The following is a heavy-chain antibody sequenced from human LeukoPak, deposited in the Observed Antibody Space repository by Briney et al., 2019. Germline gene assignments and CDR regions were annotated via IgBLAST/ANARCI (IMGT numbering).Heavy chain of an antibody. CDR3: GKTTTGYSSGRYPGWPVDY. D-gene: IGHD6-19*01. Sequence: GGSLRLSCAASGFTFNSYAMYWVRQAPGKGLEWVSGIFGSGGSAHYADSVKGRFTISRDNSKNAVYLQMDSLRVEDTAVYYCGKTTTGYSSGRYPGWPVDYWGQGTLVTVSS. CDR2: IFGSGGSA. V-gene: IGHV3-23*01. CDR1: GFTFNSYA. J-gene: IGHJ4*02.